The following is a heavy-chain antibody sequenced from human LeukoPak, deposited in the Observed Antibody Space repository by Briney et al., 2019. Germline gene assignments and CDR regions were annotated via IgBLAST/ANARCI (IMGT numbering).Heavy chain of an antibody. CDR1: GGTSSSYA. CDR3: ANKRGSSPAVFEFQH. D-gene: IGHD6-13*01. CDR2: IIPIFGTA. Sequence: SVKVSCKASGGTSSSYAISWVRQAPGQGLEWMGGIIPIFGTANYAQKFRGRVTITADESTSTAYMELSSLRSEDTAVYYCANKRGSSPAVFEFQHWGQGTLVTVSS. J-gene: IGHJ1*01. V-gene: IGHV1-69*01.